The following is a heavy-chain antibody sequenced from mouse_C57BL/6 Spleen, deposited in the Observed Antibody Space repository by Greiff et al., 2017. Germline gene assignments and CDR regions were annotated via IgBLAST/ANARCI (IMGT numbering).Heavy chain of an antibody. Sequence: QVQLQQPGAELVKPGASVKMSCKASGYTFTSYWITWVKQRPGHGLEWIGDIYPGSGSTNYNEKFKSKATLTVDTSSSTASMQLSSLTSEDSAVYYCARGADYYGSSDRYYFDDWGQGTTLTVAS. J-gene: IGHJ2*01. V-gene: IGHV1-55*01. CDR1: GYTFTSYW. D-gene: IGHD1-1*01. CDR2: IYPGSGST. CDR3: ARGADYYGSSDRYYFDD.